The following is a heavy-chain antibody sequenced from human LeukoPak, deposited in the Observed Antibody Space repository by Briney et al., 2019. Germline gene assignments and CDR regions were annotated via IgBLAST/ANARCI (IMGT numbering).Heavy chain of an antibody. CDR1: GFTFSSYA. Sequence: GGSLRLSCAASGFTFSSYAMSWVRQAPGKGLEWVSAISGSGGSTYYADSVKGRFTISRDNSKNTLYLQMNSLRAEDTAVYYCAKGGGYYDSSGYPPFDYWGQGTLVTVSS. CDR2: ISGSGGST. CDR3: AKGGGYYDSSGYPPFDY. J-gene: IGHJ4*02. D-gene: IGHD3-22*01. V-gene: IGHV3-23*01.